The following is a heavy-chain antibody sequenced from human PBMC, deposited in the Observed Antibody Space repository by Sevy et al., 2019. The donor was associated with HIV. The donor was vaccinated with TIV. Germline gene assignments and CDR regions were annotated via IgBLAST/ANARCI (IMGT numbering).Heavy chain of an antibody. Sequence: SETLSLTCTVSGGSISSYYWSWIRQPPGKGLEWIGYIYYSGSTNYNPSLKSRVTISVDTSKNQFSLKLSSVTAADTAVDYCARGPIAAAGTSPFGYWGQGTLVTVSS. CDR3: ARGPIAAAGTSPFGY. CDR2: IYYSGST. D-gene: IGHD6-13*01. V-gene: IGHV4-59*01. CDR1: GGSISSYY. J-gene: IGHJ4*02.